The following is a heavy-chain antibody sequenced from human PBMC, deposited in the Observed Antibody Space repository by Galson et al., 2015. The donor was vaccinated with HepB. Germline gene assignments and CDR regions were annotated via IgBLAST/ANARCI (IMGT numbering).Heavy chain of an antibody. D-gene: IGHD6-13*01. CDR2: INPHTSDT. J-gene: IGHJ4*02. Sequence: SVKVSCKASGYTFTANYLHWVRQAPGQGLEWMGRINPHTSDTNYAQPFQGRVTMTWDTSISTAYMELSRLSSDDTVVYYCTKEGSSNDFDFWGQGTLVTVSS. CDR3: TKEGSSNDFDF. V-gene: IGHV1-2*05. CDR1: GYTFTANY.